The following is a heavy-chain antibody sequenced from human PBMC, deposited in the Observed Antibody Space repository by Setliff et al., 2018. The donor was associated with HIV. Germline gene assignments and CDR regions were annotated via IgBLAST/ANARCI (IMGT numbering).Heavy chain of an antibody. J-gene: IGHJ3*02. D-gene: IGHD3-9*01. CDR2: INHSGST. CDR3: ARRQSYYDILNGRAFDALDI. CDR1: GGSFSSYY. V-gene: IGHV4-34*01. Sequence: SETLSLTCAVYGGSFSSYYWSWIRQPPGKGLEWIGEINHSGSTNYNPSLKSRVTISVDTSKNQFSLKLRFVTAADTAVYSCARRQSYYDILNGRAFDALDIWGQGTKVTVSS.